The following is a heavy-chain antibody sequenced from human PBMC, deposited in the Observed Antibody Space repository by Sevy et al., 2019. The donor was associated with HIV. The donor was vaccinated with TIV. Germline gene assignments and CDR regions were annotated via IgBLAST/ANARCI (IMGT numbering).Heavy chain of an antibody. CDR3: SRETWYFAN. V-gene: IGHV1-2*02. CDR1: GYTFTAYH. Sequence: ASVKVSCKTSGYTFTAYHMHWMRQAPGQGLEWMGWVYPNSGDTEYAQKFQGRVTMTTDTSINTVYMRLSGLRADDTAMYYCSRETWYFANWGQGTLVTVSS. D-gene: IGHD6-13*01. J-gene: IGHJ4*02. CDR2: VYPNSGDT.